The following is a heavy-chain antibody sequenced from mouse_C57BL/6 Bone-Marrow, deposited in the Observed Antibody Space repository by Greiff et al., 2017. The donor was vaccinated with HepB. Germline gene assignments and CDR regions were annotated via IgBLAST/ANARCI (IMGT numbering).Heavy chain of an antibody. D-gene: IGHD4-1*01. CDR2: INPYNGGT. V-gene: IGHV1-19*01. CDR3: ARGSWGFAY. J-gene: IGHJ3*01. Sequence: VQLQQSGPVLVKPGASVKMSCKASGYTFTDYNMNWVKQSHGKSLEWIGVINPYNGGTSYNQKFKGKATLTVDKSSSTAYMELNSLTSEDSAVYYCARGSWGFAYWGQGTLVTVSA. CDR1: GYTFTDYN.